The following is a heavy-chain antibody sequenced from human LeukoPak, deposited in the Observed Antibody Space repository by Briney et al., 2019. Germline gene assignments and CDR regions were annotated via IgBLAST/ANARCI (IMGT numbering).Heavy chain of an antibody. CDR2: ISGSGAGT. Sequence: GGSLRLSCAASGFTFSSYAMSWVRQAPGKGLEWVSAISGSGAGTYYADSVKGRFTISRDNSKNTLYLQMNSLRADDTAVYYCAKGSYSSGWANRYWGQGTTVTVSS. CDR1: GFTFSSYA. D-gene: IGHD6-19*01. J-gene: IGHJ6*02. V-gene: IGHV3-23*01. CDR3: AKGSYSSGWANRY.